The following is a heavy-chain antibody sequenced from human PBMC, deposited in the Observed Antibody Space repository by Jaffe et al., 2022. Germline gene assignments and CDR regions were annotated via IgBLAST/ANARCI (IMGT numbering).Heavy chain of an antibody. CDR1: GYTFTSYY. CDR2: INPSGGST. V-gene: IGHV1-46*03. Sequence: QVQLVQSGAEVKKPGASVKVSCKASGYTFTSYYMHWVRQAPGQGLEWMGIINPSGGSTSYAQKFQGRVTMTRDTSTSTVYMELSSLRSEDTAVYYCARDVISGSTSWGIDYWGQGTLVTVSS. J-gene: IGHJ4*02. D-gene: IGHD2-2*01. CDR3: ARDVISGSTSWGIDY.